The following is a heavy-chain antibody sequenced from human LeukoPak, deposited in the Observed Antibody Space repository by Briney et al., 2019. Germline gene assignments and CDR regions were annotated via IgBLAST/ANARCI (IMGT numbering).Heavy chain of an antibody. CDR2: TYYNSKWYT. J-gene: IGHJ5*02. CDR1: GDSVSTASNA. Sequence: SQTLSLTCAISGDSVSTASNAWYWIRQSPSRGLEWLGRTYYNSKWYTDYAVSVSGRTTINPDTSRNQLSLQLSFVTPEDTAVYYCARVLRFLREGAVDPWGQGTLVTVSS. V-gene: IGHV6-1*01. CDR3: ARVLRFLREGAVDP. D-gene: IGHD3-3*01.